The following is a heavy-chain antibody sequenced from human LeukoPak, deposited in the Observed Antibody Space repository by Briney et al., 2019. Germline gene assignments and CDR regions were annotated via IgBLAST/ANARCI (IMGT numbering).Heavy chain of an antibody. J-gene: IGHJ3*02. D-gene: IGHD1-26*01. CDR1: GFTFDDYA. CDR2: ISWNSGRI. CDR3: AKDMESGSYYAFDM. Sequence: PGGSLRLSCAASGFTFDDYAMYWVRQAPGKGLEWVSRISWNSGRIDYADSVKGRFTISRDNAKNSLYLQMNSLTAEDTALYYCAKDMESGSYYAFDMWGQGTMVSVSS. V-gene: IGHV3-9*01.